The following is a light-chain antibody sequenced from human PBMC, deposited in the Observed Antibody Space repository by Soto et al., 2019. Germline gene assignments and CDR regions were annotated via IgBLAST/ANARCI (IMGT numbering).Light chain of an antibody. Sequence: DIQLTQSPSTLSASVGDRVTITCRASQSINGWLAWYQQRPGKAPKLLIYDASSLESGVPSRFSGSGSGAEFTLTISRLQPDDFATYYCQQYNSYSQTFGQGTKVDIK. V-gene: IGKV1-5*01. CDR2: DAS. CDR3: QQYNSYSQT. J-gene: IGKJ1*01. CDR1: QSINGW.